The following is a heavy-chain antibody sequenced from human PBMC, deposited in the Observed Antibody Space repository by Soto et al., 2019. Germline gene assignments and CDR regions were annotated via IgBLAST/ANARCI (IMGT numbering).Heavy chain of an antibody. J-gene: IGHJ4*02. CDR1: GFTFSSYA. V-gene: IGHV3-23*01. CDR2: ISGSGGST. D-gene: IGHD1-26*01. Sequence: EVQLLESGGGLVQPGGSLRLSCAASGFTFSSYAMRWVRQAPVKGLEWVSAISGSGGSTYYADSVKGRFTISRDNSKNTLYLQMTSLRAEDSAVYYGARRGSGSYYDYGGQGTVVTISS. CDR3: ARRGSGSYYDY.